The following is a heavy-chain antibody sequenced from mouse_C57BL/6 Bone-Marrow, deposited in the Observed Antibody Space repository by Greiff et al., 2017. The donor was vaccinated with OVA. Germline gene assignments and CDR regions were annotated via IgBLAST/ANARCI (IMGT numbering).Heavy chain of an antibody. CDR1: GYTFTSYW. J-gene: IGHJ2*01. Sequence: VKLQQPGAELVKPGASVKMSCKASGYTFTSYWITWVKPRPGQGLEWIGDIYPGSGSTNYNEKFKSKATLTVDTSSSTAYMQLSSLTSEDSAVYYCARIEDYYGSSYEYFDYWGQGTTLTVSS. CDR3: ARIEDYYGSSYEYFDY. V-gene: IGHV1-55*01. CDR2: IYPGSGST. D-gene: IGHD1-1*01.